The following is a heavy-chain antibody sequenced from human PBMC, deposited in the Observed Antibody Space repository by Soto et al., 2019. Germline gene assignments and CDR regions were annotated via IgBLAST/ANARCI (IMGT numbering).Heavy chain of an antibody. J-gene: IGHJ4*02. Sequence: GGSLRLSCAASGFTFSSYAMSWVRQAPGKGLEWVSAISGSGGSTYYADSVKGRFTISRDNSKNTLYLQMNSLRAEDTAVYYCAKDGVRGDYARYYFDYWGQGTLVTVSS. CDR2: ISGSGGST. CDR3: AKDGVRGDYARYYFDY. D-gene: IGHD4-17*01. CDR1: GFTFSSYA. V-gene: IGHV3-23*01.